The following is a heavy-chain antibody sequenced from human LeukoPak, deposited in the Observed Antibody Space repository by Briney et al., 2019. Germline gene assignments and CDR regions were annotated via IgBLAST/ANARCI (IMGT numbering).Heavy chain of an antibody. CDR1: GFTFSSYS. V-gene: IGHV3-21*01. CDR2: IGSSSSYI. Sequence: GGSLRLSCAASGFTFSSYSMNWVRQAPGKGLEWVSSIGSSSSYIYYADSVKGRFTISRDNAKNSLYLQMNSLRAEDTAVYYCASDRDRGYSYGYDYWGQGTLVTVSS. J-gene: IGHJ4*02. CDR3: ASDRDRGYSYGYDY. D-gene: IGHD5-18*01.